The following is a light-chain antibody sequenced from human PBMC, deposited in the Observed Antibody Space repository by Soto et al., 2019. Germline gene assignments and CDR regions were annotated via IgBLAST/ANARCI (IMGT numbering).Light chain of an antibody. Sequence: DIQMTQSPSSLSASVGDRVTITCRASQSISSYLNCYQQKPGKAPKLLIYAASSLQGGVPSRFSGSGSGTDFTLTISSLQPEDFATYYCQQSYSTPITFGQGTRLEI. CDR1: QSISSY. CDR2: AAS. J-gene: IGKJ5*01. V-gene: IGKV1-39*01. CDR3: QQSYSTPIT.